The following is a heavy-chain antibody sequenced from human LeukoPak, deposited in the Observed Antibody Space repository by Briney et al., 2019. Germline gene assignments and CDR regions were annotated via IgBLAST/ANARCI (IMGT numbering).Heavy chain of an antibody. D-gene: IGHD3-3*01. J-gene: IGHJ4*02. CDR1: GYTFTGYY. Sequence: ASVKVSCKASGYTFTGYYMHWVRQAPGQGLEWMGWINPNSGGTNYAQKFQGWVTMTRDTSISTAHMELSRLRSDDTAVYYCARGRRITIFGVAHNYFDYWGQGTLVTVSS. CDR2: INPNSGGT. V-gene: IGHV1-2*04. CDR3: ARGRRITIFGVAHNYFDY.